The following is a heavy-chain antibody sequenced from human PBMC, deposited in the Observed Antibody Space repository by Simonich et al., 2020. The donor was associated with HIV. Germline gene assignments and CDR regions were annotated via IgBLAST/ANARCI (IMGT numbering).Heavy chain of an antibody. V-gene: IGHV4-34*01. CDR2: INHSVST. CDR1: GGSFSGYY. J-gene: IGHJ4*02. Sequence: QVHLQQWGAGLLKPSETLSLTCAVYGGSFSGYYWTWIRQPPGKGLEWIGEINHSVSTDYNPSLKSRVTISVDTSKNQFSLKLSSVTAADTAVYYCARRTGYDLDYWGQGTLVTVSS. D-gene: IGHD5-12*01. CDR3: ARRTGYDLDY.